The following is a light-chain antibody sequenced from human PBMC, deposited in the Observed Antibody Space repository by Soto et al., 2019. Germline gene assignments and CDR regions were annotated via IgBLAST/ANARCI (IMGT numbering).Light chain of an antibody. J-gene: IGLJ2*01. V-gene: IGLV2-23*01. Sequence: QSALTQPASVSGSPGQSITISCTGTSSDIGSYNFVSWYQHHPGKAPKLMIYEGSKRPSGVSYRFSGSKSGNTASLTISGLQAEDEADYYCCSYAGDSTLLFGGGTQLTVL. CDR2: EGS. CDR1: SSDIGSYNF. CDR3: CSYAGDSTLL.